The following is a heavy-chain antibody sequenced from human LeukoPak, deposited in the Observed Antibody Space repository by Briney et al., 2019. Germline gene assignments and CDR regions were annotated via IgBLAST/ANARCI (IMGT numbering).Heavy chain of an antibody. V-gene: IGHV3-33*01. Sequence: PGGSLRLSCAASGFTFSSYDMQWVRQAPGKGLGWVAVIWYDGSNRYYADSVKGRFTISRDNSKNTLYLQMNSLRAEDTAVYYCARASQYDYDSSGSYGMDVWGQGTTVTVSS. D-gene: IGHD3-22*01. CDR2: IWYDGSNR. CDR3: ARASQYDYDSSGSYGMDV. J-gene: IGHJ6*02. CDR1: GFTFSSYD.